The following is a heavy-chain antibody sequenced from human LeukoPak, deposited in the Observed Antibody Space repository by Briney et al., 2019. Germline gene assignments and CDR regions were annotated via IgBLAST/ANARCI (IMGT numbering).Heavy chain of an antibody. CDR3: ARDEGLYDSSGYYWVDAFDI. J-gene: IGHJ3*02. D-gene: IGHD3-22*01. Sequence: GGSLRLSCAASGFTFDDYGMRWVRQAPGKGLEWVSGINWNGGSTGYADSVKGRFTISRDNAKNSLYLQMNSLRAEDTALYYCARDEGLYDSSGYYWVDAFDIWGQGTMVTVSS. CDR2: INWNGGST. V-gene: IGHV3-20*04. CDR1: GFTFDDYG.